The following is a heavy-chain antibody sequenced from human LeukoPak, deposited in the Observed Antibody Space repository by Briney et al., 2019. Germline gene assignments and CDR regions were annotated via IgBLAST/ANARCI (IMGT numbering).Heavy chain of an antibody. Sequence: SETLSLTCTVSGGSISSGGYYWSWIRLHPGTGLEWIGYIYYGGSTYYNPSLKSRVTISVDTSKNQFSLKLSSVTAADTAVYYCAGDWSGYKPDYWGQGTLVTVSS. V-gene: IGHV4-31*03. CDR1: GGSISSGGYY. D-gene: IGHD3-3*01. CDR2: IYYGGST. CDR3: AGDWSGYKPDY. J-gene: IGHJ4*02.